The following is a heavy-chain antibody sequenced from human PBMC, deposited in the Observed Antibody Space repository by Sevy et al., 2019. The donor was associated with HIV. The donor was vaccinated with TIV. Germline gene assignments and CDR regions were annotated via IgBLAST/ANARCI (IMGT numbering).Heavy chain of an antibody. CDR3: ATGAKVGAKVMDY. D-gene: IGHD1-26*01. Sequence: SETLSLTCTVSGGSISSYYWSWIRQPPGKGLEWIGCIYYSGSTNYNPSLKSRVTISVDTSKNQFSLKLSSVTAADTAVYYCATGAKVGAKVMDYWGQGTLVTVSS. CDR2: IYYSGST. J-gene: IGHJ4*02. CDR1: GGSISSYY. V-gene: IGHV4-59*13.